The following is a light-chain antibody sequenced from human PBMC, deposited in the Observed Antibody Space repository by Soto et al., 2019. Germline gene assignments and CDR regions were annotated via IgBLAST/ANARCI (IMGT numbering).Light chain of an antibody. V-gene: IGKV3-11*01. CDR1: QSVGSF. J-gene: IGKJ2*01. CDR3: QQRRDWPRT. CDR2: DAS. Sequence: EIVLTQSPATLSLSPGERATLSCRASQSVGSFLAWYHHKPGQAPRLLIYDASNRATGIPARFSGSGSGTDFTLTISSLEPEDFGVYYCQQRRDWPRTFGQGAKLEIK.